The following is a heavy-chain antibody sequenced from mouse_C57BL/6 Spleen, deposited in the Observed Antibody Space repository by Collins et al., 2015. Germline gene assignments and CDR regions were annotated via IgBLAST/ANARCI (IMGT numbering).Heavy chain of an antibody. CDR1: GFSLTSYD. D-gene: IGHD1-2*01. Sequence: QVQLKESGPGLVAPSQSLSITCTVSGFSLTSYDISWIRQPPGKGLEWLGVIWTGGGTNYNSAFMSRLSISKDNSKSQVFLKMNSLQTDDTAIYYCVRYGLPRAMDYWGQGTSVTVSS. V-gene: IGHV2-9-2*01. CDR2: IWTGGGT. CDR3: VRYGLPRAMDY. J-gene: IGHJ4*01.